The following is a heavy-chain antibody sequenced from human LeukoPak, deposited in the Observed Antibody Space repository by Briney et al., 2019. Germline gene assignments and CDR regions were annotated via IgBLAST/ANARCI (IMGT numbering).Heavy chain of an antibody. CDR3: ARDQVPGQY. Sequence: GGSLRLSCAASGFTFSSFVMSWVRQAPGKGLEWVSAISGSGGSTFYADSVKGRFTISRDNSKNTLYLQMNILRAEDTAAYYCARDQVPGQYWGQGTLVTVSS. V-gene: IGHV3-23*01. CDR2: ISGSGGST. J-gene: IGHJ4*02. CDR1: GFTFSSFV.